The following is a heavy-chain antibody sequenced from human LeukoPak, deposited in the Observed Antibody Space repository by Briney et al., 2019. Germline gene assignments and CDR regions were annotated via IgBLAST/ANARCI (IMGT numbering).Heavy chain of an antibody. V-gene: IGHV6-1*01. D-gene: IGHD2-21*01. Sequence: RPQTLSLTCAISGDSVSSSIAAWNWIRQSPSRGLEWLGRTYYRSKWYDDFAVSVKSRITVNPDTSKNQFSLQLNSVTPEDTAVYYCARDSLRVIDYWGQGTLVTVSS. CDR3: ARDSLRVIDY. CDR1: GDSVSSSIAA. J-gene: IGHJ4*02. CDR2: TYYRSKWYD.